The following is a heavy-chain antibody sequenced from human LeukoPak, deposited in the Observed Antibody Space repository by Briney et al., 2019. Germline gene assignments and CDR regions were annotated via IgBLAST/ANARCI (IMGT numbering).Heavy chain of an antibody. CDR2: IYYSGST. CDR3: ARGRQVGNTGYYFDY. CDR1: GGSISSYY. V-gene: IGHV4-59*01. Sequence: SETLSLTCTVSGGSISSYYWSWIRQPPGKGLEWIGYIYYSGSTNYNPSLKSRVTISVDTSKSQFSLNLNSVTAADTAVYYCARGRQVGNTGYYFDYWGQGTLVTVSS. D-gene: IGHD1-26*01. J-gene: IGHJ4*02.